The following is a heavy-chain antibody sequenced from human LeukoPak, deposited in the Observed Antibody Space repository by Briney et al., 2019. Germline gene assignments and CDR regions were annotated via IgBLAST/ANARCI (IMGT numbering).Heavy chain of an antibody. Sequence: GASVKVSCKASGYTFTSYYMHWVRQAPGQGLEWMGIINPSGGSTSYAQKFQGRVTMTRDTSISTAYMELSRLRSDDTAVYYCARAYYYDSSGYHLYYYYMDVWGKGTTVTISS. CDR1: GYTFTSYY. CDR3: ARAYYYDSSGYHLYYYYMDV. CDR2: INPSGGST. D-gene: IGHD3-22*01. V-gene: IGHV1-46*01. J-gene: IGHJ6*03.